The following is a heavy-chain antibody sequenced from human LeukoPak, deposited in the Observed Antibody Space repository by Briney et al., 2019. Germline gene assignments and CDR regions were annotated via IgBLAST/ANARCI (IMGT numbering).Heavy chain of an antibody. J-gene: IGHJ4*02. Sequence: GGSLRLSCAASGFIFSNYDMHWVRQAPGKGLEWVASLRNDGRSKYYADSVKGRFTISRDNSKNTLYLQMNSLRAEDTAVYYCAKDPGIAAPYYWGQGTLVTVSS. CDR2: LRNDGRSK. V-gene: IGHV3-30*02. CDR3: AKDPGIAAPYY. CDR1: GFIFSNYD. D-gene: IGHD6-13*01.